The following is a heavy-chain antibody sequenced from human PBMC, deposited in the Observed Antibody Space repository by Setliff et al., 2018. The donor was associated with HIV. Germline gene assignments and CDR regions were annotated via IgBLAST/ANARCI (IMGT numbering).Heavy chain of an antibody. J-gene: IGHJ3*01. CDR3: ARARITMTGGRLEPYAFDR. CDR2: VHSTGTT. Sequence: SETLSLTCTVSGGSFSTYYWSWIRQPAGEGLEYIGCVHSTGTTIYNPSLKSRVTMSVDTSKNQLSLKLRSVTAADTAVYYCARARITMTGGRLEPYAFDRWGQGTKVTVSS. D-gene: IGHD3-22*01. CDR1: GGSFSTYY. V-gene: IGHV4-4*07.